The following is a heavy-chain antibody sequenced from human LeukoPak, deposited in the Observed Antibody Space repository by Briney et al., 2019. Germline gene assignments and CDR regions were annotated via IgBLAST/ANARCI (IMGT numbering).Heavy chain of an antibody. CDR1: GFTFSSYG. CDR2: ISYDGSNK. V-gene: IGHV3-30*18. Sequence: GGSLRLSCAASGFTFSSYGMHWVRQAPGKGLEWVAVISYDGSNKYYADSVKGRFTISRDNSKNTLYLQMNSLRAEDTAVYYCAKCSSLGGSWYRGGIDPWGQGTLVTVSS. D-gene: IGHD6-13*01. CDR3: AKCSSLGGSWYRGGIDP. J-gene: IGHJ5*02.